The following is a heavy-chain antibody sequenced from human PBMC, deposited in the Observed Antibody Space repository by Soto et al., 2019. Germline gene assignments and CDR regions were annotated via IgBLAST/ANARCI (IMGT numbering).Heavy chain of an antibody. CDR3: AKDNIVLMVYASYYYYYGMDV. Sequence: GGSLRLSCAASGFTFSSYGMHWVRQAPGKGLEWVAVISYDGSNKYYADSVKGRFTISRDNSKNTLYLQMNSLRAEDTAVYYCAKDNIVLMVYASYYYYYGMDVWGQGTTVTVSS. J-gene: IGHJ6*02. D-gene: IGHD2-8*01. V-gene: IGHV3-30*18. CDR2: ISYDGSNK. CDR1: GFTFSSYG.